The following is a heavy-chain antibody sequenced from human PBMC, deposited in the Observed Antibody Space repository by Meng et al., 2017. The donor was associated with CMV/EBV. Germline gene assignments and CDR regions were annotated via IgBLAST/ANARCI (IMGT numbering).Heavy chain of an antibody. CDR1: GGTFSSYT. CDR2: IIPILGIA. CDR3: ARVGSAYCSSNSCEFGVRYYYGMDV. Sequence: SVKVSCKASGGTFSSYTISWVRQAPGQGLEWMGRIIPILGIANYAKKFQGRVTITADKSTSTAYMELSSLRSEETAVYYCARVGSAYCSSNSCEFGVRYYYGMDVWGQGTTVTVSS. J-gene: IGHJ6*02. V-gene: IGHV1-69*02. D-gene: IGHD2-2*01.